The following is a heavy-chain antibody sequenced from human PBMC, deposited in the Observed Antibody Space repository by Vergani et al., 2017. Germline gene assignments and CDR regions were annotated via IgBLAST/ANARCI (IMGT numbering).Heavy chain of an antibody. CDR3: ARDRSGSYVLYGSYYFDY. CDR1: GFTFSSYA. J-gene: IGHJ4*02. Sequence: QVQLVESGGGVVQPGRSLRLSCAASGFTFSSYAMHWVRQAPGKGLEWVAVISYDGSNKYYADSVKGRFTISIDNSKNTLYLQMNSLRAEDTAVYYCARDRSGSYVLYGSYYFDYWGQGTLVTVSS. D-gene: IGHD1-26*01. V-gene: IGHV3-30*01. CDR2: ISYDGSNK.